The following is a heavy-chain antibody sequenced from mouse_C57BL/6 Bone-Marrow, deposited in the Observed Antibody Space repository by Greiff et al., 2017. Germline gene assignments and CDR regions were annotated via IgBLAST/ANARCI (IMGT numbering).Heavy chain of an antibody. CDR1: GYTFTSYW. CDR3: ARSGNWGPFAY. D-gene: IGHD4-1*01. J-gene: IGHJ3*01. Sequence: QVQLQQPGTELVQPGASVKLSCKASGYTFTSYWMHWVKQRPGQGLEWIGNINPSNGGTNIKEKSKSKARLTVDKSTSTAYMQRSSLTSEDSAVYYCARSGNWGPFAYWGQGTLVTVSA. V-gene: IGHV1-53*01. CDR2: INPSNGGT.